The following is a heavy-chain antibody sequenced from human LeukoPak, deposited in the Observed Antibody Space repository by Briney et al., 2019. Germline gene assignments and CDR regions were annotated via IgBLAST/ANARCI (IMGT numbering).Heavy chain of an antibody. Sequence: AGGSLRLSCAASGFTFSSYGMHWVRQAPGKGLEWVAFIRYDGSNKYYADSVKGRFTISRDNSKNTLYLQMNSLRAEDTAVYYCAKDLGDSYYYYYMDVWGKGTTVTVSS. CDR3: AKDLGDSYYYYYMDV. CDR1: GFTFSSYG. J-gene: IGHJ6*03. D-gene: IGHD4-17*01. V-gene: IGHV3-30*02. CDR2: IRYDGSNK.